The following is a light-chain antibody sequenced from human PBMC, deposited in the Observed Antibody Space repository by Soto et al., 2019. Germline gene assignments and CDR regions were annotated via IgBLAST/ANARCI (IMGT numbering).Light chain of an antibody. CDR1: QSVSSY. CDR3: HQRSNWPWT. Sequence: EIVLTQSPATLSLSPGERATLSCRASQSVSSYLAWYQQKPGQAHRLLIYDASNRATGIPARFSGSGSGTDFTLTISSLEPEDFAVYYCHQRSNWPWTFGQGTKVEIK. CDR2: DAS. J-gene: IGKJ1*01. V-gene: IGKV3-11*01.